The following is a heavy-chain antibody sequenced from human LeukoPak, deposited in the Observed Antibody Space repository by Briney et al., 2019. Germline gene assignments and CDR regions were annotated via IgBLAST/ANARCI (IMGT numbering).Heavy chain of an antibody. J-gene: IGHJ4*02. Sequence: PGGSLRLSCAASGFTFSSYSMNWVRQAPGKGLEWVSSISSSSSYIYYADSVKGRFTISRDNSKKTLSLQMNSLRVEDTAIYYCTRSGYRHPYHFDSWGQGTLVTVSS. D-gene: IGHD3-22*01. CDR2: ISSSSSYI. CDR1: GFTFSSYS. V-gene: IGHV3-21*04. CDR3: TRSGYRHPYHFDS.